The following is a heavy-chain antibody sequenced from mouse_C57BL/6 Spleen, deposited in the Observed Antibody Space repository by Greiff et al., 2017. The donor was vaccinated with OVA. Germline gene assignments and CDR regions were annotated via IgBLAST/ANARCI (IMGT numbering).Heavy chain of an antibody. D-gene: IGHD4-1*01. J-gene: IGHJ2*01. CDR1: GFTFSSYA. Sequence: EVQLVESGEGLVKPGGSLKLSCAASGFTFSSYAMSWVRQTPEKRLEWVAYISSGGDYIYYADTVKGRFTISRDNARNTLYLQMSSLKSEDTAMYYCTRRGKNWDYFDYWGQGTTLTVSS. CDR3: TRRGKNWDYFDY. CDR2: ISSGGDYI. V-gene: IGHV5-9-1*02.